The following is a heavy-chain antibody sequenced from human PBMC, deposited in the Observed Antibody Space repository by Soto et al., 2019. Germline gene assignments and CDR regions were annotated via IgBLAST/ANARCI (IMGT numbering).Heavy chain of an antibody. J-gene: IGHJ5*02. CDR2: IYYSGST. Sequence: SETLSLTCTVSGGSISSYYWSWIRQPPGKGLEWIGYIYYSGSTNYNPSLKSRVTISVDTSKNQFSLKLSSVTAADTAVYYCARTSGEFGVRDTDWFDPWGQGTLVTVPQ. CDR1: GGSISSYY. CDR3: ARTSGEFGVRDTDWFDP. D-gene: IGHD3-10*01. V-gene: IGHV4-59*01.